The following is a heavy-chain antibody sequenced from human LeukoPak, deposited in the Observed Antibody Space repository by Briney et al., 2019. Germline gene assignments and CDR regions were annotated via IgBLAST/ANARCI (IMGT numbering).Heavy chain of an antibody. D-gene: IGHD2-15*01. V-gene: IGHV3-30*18. Sequence: GGSLRLSCAASGFTFSSYGMHWVRRAPGKGLEWVAVISYDGSNKYYADSVKGRFTISRDNSKNTLYLQMNSLRAEDTAVYYCAKEMGGAIDYWGQGTLVTVSS. CDR1: GFTFSSYG. J-gene: IGHJ4*02. CDR2: ISYDGSNK. CDR3: AKEMGGAIDY.